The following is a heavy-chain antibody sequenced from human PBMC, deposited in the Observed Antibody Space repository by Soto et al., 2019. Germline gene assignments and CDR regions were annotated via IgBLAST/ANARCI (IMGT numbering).Heavy chain of an antibody. V-gene: IGHV3-9*01. D-gene: IGHD6-6*01. CDR1: GFTFDDYA. Sequence: EVQLVESGGGLVQPGRSLRLSCAASGFTFDDYAMHWVRQPPGKGLEWVSGINWNSGIITYEDSVKGRFTISRDNAKNSLYLQMNRLRAEDTALYYFARDIRPGYSSSSPPYYYYYMDVWGKGTTVTVSS. CDR2: INWNSGII. CDR3: ARDIRPGYSSSSPPYYYYYMDV. J-gene: IGHJ6*03.